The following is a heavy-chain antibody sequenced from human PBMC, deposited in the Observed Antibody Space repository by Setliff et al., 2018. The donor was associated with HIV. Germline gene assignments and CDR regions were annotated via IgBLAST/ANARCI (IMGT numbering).Heavy chain of an antibody. D-gene: IGHD3-10*01. J-gene: IGHJ5*02. CDR1: GGSISSYC. CDR3: ARRIDNSGSFPDKNWFDT. CDR2: IFSSGRT. Sequence: SETLSLTCTVSGGSISSYCWNWIRQSPGRGLEWIGFIFSSGRTKYNPSLQSRVTMSIDTSKNQFSLKLTSVTAADTAVYYCARRIDNSGSFPDKNWFDTWGQGSLVTVSS. V-gene: IGHV4-4*09.